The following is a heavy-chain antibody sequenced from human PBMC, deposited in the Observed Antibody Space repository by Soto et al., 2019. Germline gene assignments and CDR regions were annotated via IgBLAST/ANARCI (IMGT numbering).Heavy chain of an antibody. CDR2: IYFGGST. V-gene: IGHV4-30-2*01. CDR3: ARVRREFDTSDPVDY. D-gene: IGHD3-10*01. Sequence: SETLSLTCAVSGGSISSGDYSWNWIRQPPGKGLEWIGYIYFGGSTYYNPSLQSRVTMSVDRSRNQFSLKLNSVTAADTAVYYCARVRREFDTSDPVDYWGQGTLVTVSS. J-gene: IGHJ4*02. CDR1: GGSISSGDYS.